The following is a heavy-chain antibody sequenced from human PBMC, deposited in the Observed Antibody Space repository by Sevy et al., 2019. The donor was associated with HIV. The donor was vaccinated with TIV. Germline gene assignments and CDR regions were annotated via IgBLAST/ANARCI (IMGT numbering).Heavy chain of an antibody. CDR2: LFFGCGKI. Sequence: GGSLRLSCAASGFDFSIYSMSWVRQAPGKGLEWVSTLFFGCGKINYADSVKGRFTISRDNSKSSVYLQMNNMRVEDTAVYYCAGEGCTKPHDYWGQGTLVTVSS. J-gene: IGHJ4*02. CDR3: AGEGCTKPHDY. CDR1: GFDFSIYS. V-gene: IGHV3-23*01. D-gene: IGHD2-8*01.